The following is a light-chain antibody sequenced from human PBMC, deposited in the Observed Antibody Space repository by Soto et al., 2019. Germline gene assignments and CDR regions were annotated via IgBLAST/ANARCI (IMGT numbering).Light chain of an antibody. CDR1: SSDIGSYNL. J-gene: IGLJ2*01. Sequence: QSALTQPASVSGSPGQSITISCTGTSSDIGSYNLVSWYQQHPGKAPKLMIYEASKRPSGVSNRFSGSKSGNTASLTISGLQGEDEADYYCCSYAGSSTVVFGGGTKLTVL. CDR2: EAS. CDR3: CSYAGSSTVV. V-gene: IGLV2-23*01.